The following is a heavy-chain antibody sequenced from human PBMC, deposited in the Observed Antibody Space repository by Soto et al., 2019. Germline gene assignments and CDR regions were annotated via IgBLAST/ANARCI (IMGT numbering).Heavy chain of an antibody. CDR3: AKVSRVCGYDLEVDY. CDR2: ISWNSGTI. Sequence: EVQLVESGGGLVQPGRSLRLSCAASGFTFDDYAMHWVRQAPGKGLEWVSGISWNSGTIGYADSVKGRFTISRDNAKNSLYLQMNSLRAEDTALYYCAKVSRVCGYDLEVDYWGQGTLVTVSS. J-gene: IGHJ4*02. CDR1: GFTFDDYA. V-gene: IGHV3-9*01. D-gene: IGHD5-12*01.